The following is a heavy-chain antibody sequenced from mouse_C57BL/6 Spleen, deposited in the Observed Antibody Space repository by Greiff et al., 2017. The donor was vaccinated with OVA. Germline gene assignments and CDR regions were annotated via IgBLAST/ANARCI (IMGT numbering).Heavy chain of an antibody. CDR1: GYTFTSYW. CDR3: ATDYCDSSYEDD. CDR2: INPSSGYT. J-gene: IGHJ2*01. D-gene: IGHD1-1*01. V-gene: IGHV1-7*01. Sequence: VQLQQSGAELAKPGASVKLSCKASGYTFTSYWMHWVKQRPGQGLEWIGYINPSSGYTKYNQKFKDKATLTADKSSSTAYMQLSSLTYADSAVYYCATDYCDSSYEDDWGQGTTLTVSS.